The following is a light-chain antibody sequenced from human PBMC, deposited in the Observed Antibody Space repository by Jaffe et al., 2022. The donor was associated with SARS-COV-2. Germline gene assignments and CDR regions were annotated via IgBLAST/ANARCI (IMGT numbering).Light chain of an antibody. CDR2: KAS. CDR3: QQYNTYSLT. CDR1: QSISSW. Sequence: DIQMTQSPATLSAFVGDRVTITCRASQSISSWLAWYQQKPGKAPKLLIQKASSLESGVPSRFSGSGSGTEFTLTISRLQPDDFATYYCQQYNTYSLTFGGGTKVEIK. V-gene: IGKV1-5*03. J-gene: IGKJ4*01.